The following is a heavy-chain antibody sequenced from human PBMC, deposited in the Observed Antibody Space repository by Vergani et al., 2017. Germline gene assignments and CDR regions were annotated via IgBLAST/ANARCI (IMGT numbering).Heavy chain of an antibody. CDR2: IYYSGST. Sequence: QVQLQESGPRLVKPSETLSLICSVSGYSISSGYYWSWIRQPPGKGLEWIGYIYYSGSTYYNPSLKSRVTISVDTSKNQFSLKLSSVTAADTAVYYCARMGVRGVIPFDYWGQGTLVTVSS. J-gene: IGHJ4*02. V-gene: IGHV4-30-4*08. CDR3: ARMGVRGVIPFDY. CDR1: GYSISSGYY. D-gene: IGHD3-10*01.